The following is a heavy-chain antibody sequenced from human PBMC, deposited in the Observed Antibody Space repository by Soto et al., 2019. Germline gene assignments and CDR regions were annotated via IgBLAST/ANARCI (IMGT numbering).Heavy chain of an antibody. V-gene: IGHV1-2*02. D-gene: IGHD6-19*01. CDR2: IYPNTETT. CDR3: VTLQTCGWPGVH. Sequence: QVQLVQSGAETKNPGAAVKVSCKASGYSFSGCYIQWVRQAPGQGPEWLGWIYPNTETTDSSKKFQGRVTMTSDMSTRTGDMERRDLRSDDTAVYYCVTLQTCGWPGVHWGQGTLVTVSS. CDR1: GYSFSGCY. J-gene: IGHJ4*02.